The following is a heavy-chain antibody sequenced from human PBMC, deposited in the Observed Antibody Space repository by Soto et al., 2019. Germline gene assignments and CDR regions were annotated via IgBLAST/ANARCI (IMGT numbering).Heavy chain of an antibody. CDR1: GGSISSGGYY. D-gene: IGHD2-15*01. Sequence: SETLSLTCTVSGGSISSGGYYWSWIRQHPGKGLEWIGYIYYSGSTYYNPSLKSRVTISVDTSKNQFSLKLSSVTAADTAVYYCARGELEVADTYYGMDVWGQGTTLTVSS. J-gene: IGHJ6*02. V-gene: IGHV4-31*03. CDR3: ARGELEVADTYYGMDV. CDR2: IYYSGST.